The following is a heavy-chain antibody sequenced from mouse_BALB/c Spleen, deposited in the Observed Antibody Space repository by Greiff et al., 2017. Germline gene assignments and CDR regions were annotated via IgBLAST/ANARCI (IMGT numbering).Heavy chain of an antibody. J-gene: IGHJ2*01. Sequence: DLVKPGASVKLSCKASGYTFTSYWINWIKQRPGQGLEWIGRIAPGSGSTYYNEMFKGKATLTVDTSSSTAYIQLSSLSSEDSAVYFCAREVRRGYYFDYWGQGTTLTVSS. CDR2: IAPGSGST. CDR3: AREVRRGYYFDY. CDR1: GYTFTSYW. V-gene: IGHV1S41*01. D-gene: IGHD2-14*01.